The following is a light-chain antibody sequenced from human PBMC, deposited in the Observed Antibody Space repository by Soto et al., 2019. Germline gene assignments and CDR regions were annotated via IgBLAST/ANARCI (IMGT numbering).Light chain of an antibody. CDR1: QSISDW. V-gene: IGKV1-5*01. CDR2: AAS. J-gene: IGKJ1*01. Sequence: IQMTQSPSTLSAALGEGGTITCLASQSISDWLAWYQKKPGKAPKLLIYAASSLQSGVPSRFSGSGSGTEFTLTISSLQPDDFATYSCQHYNSYSEAFGQGTKVDIK. CDR3: QHYNSYSEA.